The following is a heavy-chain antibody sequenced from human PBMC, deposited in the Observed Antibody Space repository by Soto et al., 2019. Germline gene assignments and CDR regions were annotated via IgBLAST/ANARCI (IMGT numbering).Heavy chain of an antibody. Sequence: RLSCAASGFTVSSNYMSWVRQAPGKGLEWVSLISWDGGSTYYADSVKGRFTISRDNSKNSLYLQMNSLRTEDTALYYCVMFSISTSTDYGMDVWGQGTTVTVSS. CDR3: VMFSISTSTDYGMDV. J-gene: IGHJ6*02. CDR2: ISWDGGST. D-gene: IGHD2-2*01. V-gene: IGHV3-43*01. CDR1: GFTVSSNY.